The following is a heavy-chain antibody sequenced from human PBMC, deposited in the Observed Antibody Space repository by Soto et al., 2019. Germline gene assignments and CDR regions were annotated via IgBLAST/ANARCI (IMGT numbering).Heavy chain of an antibody. V-gene: IGHV5-51*01. J-gene: IGHJ4*02. CDR2: IYPGDSDT. Sequence: PGESLKISCKGPGYSFTSYWIGWVRQMPGKGLEWMGIIYPGDSDTRYSPSFQGQVTISADKSISTAYLQWSSLKASDTAMYYCARHKGYDFWSGPHALDYWGQGTLVTVSS. D-gene: IGHD3-3*01. CDR3: ARHKGYDFWSGPHALDY. CDR1: GYSFTSYW.